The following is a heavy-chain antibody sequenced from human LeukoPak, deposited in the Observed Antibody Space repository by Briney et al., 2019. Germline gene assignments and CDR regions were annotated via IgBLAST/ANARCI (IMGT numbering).Heavy chain of an antibody. V-gene: IGHV3-21*01. CDR1: GFSFSSYD. J-gene: IGHJ4*02. D-gene: IGHD2-21*01. Sequence: GGSLRLSCAASGFSFSSYDMNWVRQAPGKGLEWVSSISSSSSYIYYADSVKGRFTISRDNSKNSLFLQMNSLRAEDTAVYYCARETIDCGGDCYDYWGQGTLATVSS. CDR3: ARETIDCGGDCYDY. CDR2: ISSSSSYI.